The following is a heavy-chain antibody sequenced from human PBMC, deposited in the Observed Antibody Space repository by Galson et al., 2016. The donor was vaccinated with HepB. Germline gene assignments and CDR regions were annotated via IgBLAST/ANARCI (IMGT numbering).Heavy chain of an antibody. CDR1: GFTSSPYA. Sequence: SLRLSCAASGFTSSPYAMSWVRHAPGKGLEWVSAISATGSSTYYADSVEGRFPIAKDNSKNTLFLQMNGRRTEDTAIYYCATNGPQLNFHWLISFAYWGQGTLVTVSS. CDR3: ATNGPQLNFHWLISFAY. D-gene: IGHD3-9*01. CDR2: ISATGSST. J-gene: IGHJ4*02. V-gene: IGHV3-23*01.